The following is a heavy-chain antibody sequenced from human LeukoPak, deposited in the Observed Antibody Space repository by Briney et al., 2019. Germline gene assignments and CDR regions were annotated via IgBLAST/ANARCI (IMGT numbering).Heavy chain of an antibody. CDR1: VDSVSSSSAA. D-gene: IGHD3-22*01. Sequence: SQTPSLTCAISVDSVSSSSAAWHWLRQSRSRGLEWLGRTYYRSKGYNDYAISVKSRVTINPDTSKNQFSLQLNSVTPEDTAVYYCARDPGRTKVPHYDSSGFLDYWGQETLITVSS. CDR2: TYYRSKGYN. CDR3: ARDPGRTKVPHYDSSGFLDY. J-gene: IGHJ4*02. V-gene: IGHV6-1*01.